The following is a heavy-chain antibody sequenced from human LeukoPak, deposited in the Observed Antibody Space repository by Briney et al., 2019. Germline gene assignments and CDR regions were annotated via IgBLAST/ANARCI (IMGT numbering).Heavy chain of an antibody. Sequence: SSSWMTWIRQPPGKGLEWIANIHYSGITYYNPSLKSRVTISVDTSKNQFSLKLTSVTAADTAFYYCARQPHAFDNWFDSWGQGTLVTVSS. J-gene: IGHJ5*01. CDR3: ARQPHAFDNWFDS. CDR1: SSSW. V-gene: IGHV4-39*01. D-gene: IGHD3-10*01. CDR2: IHYSGIT.